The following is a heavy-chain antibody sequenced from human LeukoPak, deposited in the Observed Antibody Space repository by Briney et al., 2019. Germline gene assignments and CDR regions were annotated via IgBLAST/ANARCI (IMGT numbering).Heavy chain of an antibody. Sequence: GGSLRLSCAASGFTVSSNYMSWVRQAPGKGLEWVSYISSSGSTIYYADSVKGRFTISRDNAKNSLYLQMNSLRAEDTAVYYCARAGGQQLGAFDIWGQGTMVTVSS. CDR2: ISSSGSTI. V-gene: IGHV3-11*01. CDR1: GFTVSSNY. D-gene: IGHD6-13*01. CDR3: ARAGGQQLGAFDI. J-gene: IGHJ3*02.